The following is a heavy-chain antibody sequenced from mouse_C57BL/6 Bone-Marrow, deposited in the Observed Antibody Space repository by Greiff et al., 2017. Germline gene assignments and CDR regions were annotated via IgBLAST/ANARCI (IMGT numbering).Heavy chain of an antibody. J-gene: IGHJ3*01. V-gene: IGHV1-69*01. CDR1: GYTFTSYW. Sequence: QVNVKQPGAELVMAGASVKLSCKASGYTFTSYWMHWVKQRPGQGLEWVGEIDPSDSYPNYNQQFQGKLTLTVDKSSSTAYMQLISLTSEDSAVYYCARKGIYYDYEGWFAYWGQGTLVTVSA. D-gene: IGHD2-4*01. CDR2: IDPSDSYP. CDR3: ARKGIYYDYEGWFAY.